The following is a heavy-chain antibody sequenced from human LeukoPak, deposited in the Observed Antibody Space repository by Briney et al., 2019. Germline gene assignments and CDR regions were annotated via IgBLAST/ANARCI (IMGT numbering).Heavy chain of an antibody. CDR3: AREALNEYYYDSSGYYDP. CDR2: ISSSGSTI. D-gene: IGHD3-22*01. V-gene: IGHV3-48*03. Sequence: PGGSLRLSCAASGFTFSSYEMNWVRQAPGNGLEWVSSISSSGSTIYYADSLKGRFTISRDNAKNSLYLQMNSLRAEDTAVYYCAREALNEYYYDSSGYYDPWGQGTLVTVAS. J-gene: IGHJ5*02. CDR1: GFTFSSYE.